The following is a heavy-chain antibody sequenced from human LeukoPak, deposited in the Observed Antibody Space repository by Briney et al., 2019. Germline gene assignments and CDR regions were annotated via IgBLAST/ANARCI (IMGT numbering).Heavy chain of an antibody. Sequence: GGSLRLSCVGSGFTFGIHGMNWVRKAPGKGLEWVSFISTSSTYIKHADSLKGRFTVSRDNVKSSLYLQMSSLTAEDTAVYYCARDRCSNSDCPFDYWGQGTLVTVSS. V-gene: IGHV3-21*06. D-gene: IGHD2-21*02. J-gene: IGHJ4*02. CDR1: GFTFGIHG. CDR3: ARDRCSNSDCPFDY. CDR2: ISTSSTYI.